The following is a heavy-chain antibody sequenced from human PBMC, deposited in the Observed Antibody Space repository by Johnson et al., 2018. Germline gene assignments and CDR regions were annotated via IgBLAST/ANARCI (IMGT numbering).Heavy chain of an antibody. D-gene: IGHD3-22*01. CDR2: ISYDESET. CDR3: AKDYYDSSGSQPFDT. J-gene: IGHJ3*02. Sequence: PGRCLRLSCAASGFNFRAYGMNWVRQAPGKGLQWEALISYDESETFYSDSVKGRFPVSRDNSKDTLNLQMNRLRVEDTAVYYCAKDYYDSSGSQPFDTWGQGTMVTVSS. CDR1: GFNFRAYG. V-gene: IGHV3-30*18.